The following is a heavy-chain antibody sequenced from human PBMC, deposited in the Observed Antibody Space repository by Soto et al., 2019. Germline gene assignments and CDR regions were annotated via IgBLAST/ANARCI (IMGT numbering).Heavy chain of an antibody. J-gene: IGHJ4*02. CDR2: LNPNSGGT. CDR1: GYTFTGYY. D-gene: IGHD4-17*01. V-gene: IGHV1-2*04. Sequence: QVQLVQSGTEVKMSGASVKVSCKASGYTFTGYYLHWVRQVPGQGLEWLGWLNPNSGGTKLAQKFQGWVTMTSDTSISTAGLKLGRLRSGDRAEDYGARDAVTVTTASFDSWGQGTLVTVSS. CDR3: ARDAVTVTTASFDS.